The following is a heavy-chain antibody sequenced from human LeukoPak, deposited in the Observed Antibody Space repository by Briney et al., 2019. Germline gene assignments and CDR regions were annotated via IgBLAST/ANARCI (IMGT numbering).Heavy chain of an antibody. CDR1: GGSVSNGNW. CDR3: ATYGDFPYCFHY. CDR2: ILHSGST. D-gene: IGHD2-21*02. Sequence: SETLSLTCAVAGGSVSNGNWWTWVRQPPGKGLEWIGEILHSGSTHYSPSLKSRVTISVDKSKNQFSLKLSSVTAADTAEYYCATYGDFPYCFHYWGQGTLVTVSS. V-gene: IGHV4-4*02. J-gene: IGHJ4*02.